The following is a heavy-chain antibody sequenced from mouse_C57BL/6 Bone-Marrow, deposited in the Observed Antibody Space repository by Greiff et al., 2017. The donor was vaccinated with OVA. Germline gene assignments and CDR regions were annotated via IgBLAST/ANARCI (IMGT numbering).Heavy chain of an antibody. CDR2: ISGGGGNT. CDR3: ASPYYYGSSSAWFAY. CDR1: GFTFSSYT. Sequence: EVMLVESGGGLVKPGGSLKLSCAASGFTFSSYTMSWVRQTPEKRLEWVATISGGGGNTYYPDSVKGRFTISRDNAKNTLYLQMSSLRSEDTALYYCASPYYYGSSSAWFAYWGQGTLVTVSA. J-gene: IGHJ3*01. D-gene: IGHD1-1*01. V-gene: IGHV5-9*01.